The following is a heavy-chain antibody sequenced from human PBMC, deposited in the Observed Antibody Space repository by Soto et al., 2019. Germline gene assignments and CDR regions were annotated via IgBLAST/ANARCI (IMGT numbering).Heavy chain of an antibody. J-gene: IGHJ4*02. V-gene: IGHV3-23*01. CDR3: ANGLAVAGTSYYFDS. Sequence: HPGGSLRLSCAASGFTFSIYAMSWVRQAPGKGLEWVSTINNSGGSTYYADSVKGRFTISRDNSRNTLYLQMNSLRAEDTAVYYCANGLAVAGTSYYFDSWGQGTLVTVSS. CDR1: GFTFSIYA. CDR2: INNSGGST. D-gene: IGHD6-19*01.